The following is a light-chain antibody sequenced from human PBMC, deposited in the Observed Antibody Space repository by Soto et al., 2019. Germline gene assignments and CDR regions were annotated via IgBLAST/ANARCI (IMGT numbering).Light chain of an antibody. CDR2: STS. J-gene: IGKJ5*01. Sequence: EVVLTQSPATLSVSPGQRATLSCRASQSVGSLLAWYQQKSGQAPRLVIYSTSMRATNIAGRFSGSGSGTEFTLTISSLQSEDFGIYYCQQYSNWPITFGQGTRLE. CDR3: QQYSNWPIT. CDR1: QSVGSL. V-gene: IGKV3-15*01.